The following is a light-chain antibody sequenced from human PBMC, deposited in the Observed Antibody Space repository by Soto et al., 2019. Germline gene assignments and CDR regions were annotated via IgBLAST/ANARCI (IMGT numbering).Light chain of an antibody. CDR2: KAS. CDR1: QNIRSR. V-gene: IGKV1-5*03. Sequence: DFQMTQSPSTLSASVGDRVTITCRASQNIRSRLAWFQQKPGKAPKLLIYKASSLESGVPSRFSGSGSGTEFTLTISSLQPDDFATYYCQQYNSYLYTFGQGTKV. J-gene: IGKJ2*01. CDR3: QQYNSYLYT.